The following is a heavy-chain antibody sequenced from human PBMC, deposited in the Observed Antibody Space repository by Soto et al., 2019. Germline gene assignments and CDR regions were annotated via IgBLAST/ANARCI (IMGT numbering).Heavy chain of an antibody. J-gene: IGHJ6*02. Sequence: SETLSLTCTVSGGSISSGGYYWSWIRQHPGKGLEWIGYIYYSGSTYYDPSLKSRLTISVDTSKKQLSLKLSSVTAADTAVYYCARDRGVVVVAATYYYGMDVWGQGTTVTVSS. D-gene: IGHD2-15*01. CDR1: GGSISSGGYY. CDR2: IYYSGST. CDR3: ARDRGVVVVAATYYYGMDV. V-gene: IGHV4-31*03.